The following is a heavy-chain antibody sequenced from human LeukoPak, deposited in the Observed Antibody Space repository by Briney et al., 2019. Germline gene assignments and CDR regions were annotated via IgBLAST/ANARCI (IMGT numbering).Heavy chain of an antibody. Sequence: GGSLRLSCAASGFTFSSYSMNWVRQAPVKGLEWVSCISSSSSYIYYADSVKGRFTISRDNAKNSLYLQMNSLRVEDTAVYYCARAHNWKYGTFDYWGQGTLVTVSS. J-gene: IGHJ4*02. CDR3: ARAHNWKYGTFDY. V-gene: IGHV3-21*01. CDR1: GFTFSSYS. CDR2: ISSSSSYI. D-gene: IGHD1-7*01.